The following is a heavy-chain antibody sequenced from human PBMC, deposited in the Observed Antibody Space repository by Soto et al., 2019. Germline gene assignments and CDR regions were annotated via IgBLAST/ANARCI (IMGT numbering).Heavy chain of an antibody. Sequence: QGQLVQSGAEVQKPGASVKVSCKASGYTVTGDYMHWVRHAPGLGLEWMGWINANGGGTNYAQKFQGCVTMARHTSISTAYMELSRLIYNDTAVYCCASGQPAYCSGGSGYYYYCMDVWGQGTTVTVSS. CDR1: GYTVTGDY. CDR3: ASGQPAYCSGGSGYYYYCMDV. D-gene: IGHD2-15*01. V-gene: IGHV1-2*04. CDR2: INANGGGT. J-gene: IGHJ6*02.